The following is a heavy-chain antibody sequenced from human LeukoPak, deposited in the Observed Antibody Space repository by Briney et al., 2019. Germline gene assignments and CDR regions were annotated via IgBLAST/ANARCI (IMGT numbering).Heavy chain of an antibody. V-gene: IGHV3-23*01. D-gene: IGHD2-21*01. Sequence: GGSLRLSCAASGFNFRGYAMSWVRQAPGKGLEWVSAISGSGGRAHYADSVRGRFTISRDNSQNTLQLQMNSLRAEDTAVYYCAKEVVMGETNYYYYGMDVWGHGTTVTVSS. CDR2: ISGSGGRA. CDR3: AKEVVMGETNYYYYGMDV. CDR1: GFNFRGYA. J-gene: IGHJ6*02.